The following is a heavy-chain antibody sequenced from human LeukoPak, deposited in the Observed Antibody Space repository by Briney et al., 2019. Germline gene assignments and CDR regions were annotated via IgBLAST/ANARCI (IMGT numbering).Heavy chain of an antibody. CDR3: ARTPYYYGMDV. J-gene: IGHJ6*02. CDR1: GNYW. Sequence: GGSLRLSCAASGNYWMHWVRQAPGKGLVWVSRINNDGSSTSYADSVKGRFTISRDNAKNTLSLQMNSLRAEDTAVYYCARTPYYYGMDVWGQGTTVTVSS. CDR2: INNDGSST. V-gene: IGHV3-74*01.